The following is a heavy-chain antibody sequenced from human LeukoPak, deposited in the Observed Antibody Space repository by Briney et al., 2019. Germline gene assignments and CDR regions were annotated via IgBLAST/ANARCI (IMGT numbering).Heavy chain of an antibody. D-gene: IGHD3-3*01. J-gene: IGHJ4*02. CDR1: GFTFSGSA. V-gene: IGHV3-73*01. CDR2: IRSKANSYAT. Sequence: GGSLRLSCAASGFTFSGSAMHWVRQASGRGLEWVGRIRSKANSYATAYTSSVKGRFTISRDDSKNTVYLQMNSLKTEDTAVYYCTNSYSDFWIDYWGQGTLVTVSS. CDR3: TNSYSDFWIDY.